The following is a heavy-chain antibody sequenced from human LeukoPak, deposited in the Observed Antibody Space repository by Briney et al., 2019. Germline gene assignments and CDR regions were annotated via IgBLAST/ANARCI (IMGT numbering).Heavy chain of an antibody. Sequence: PSQTLSLTCTVSGGSISSGSYYWSWIRQPAGKGLEWIGRIYTSGSTNYNPSLKSRVTISVDTSKNQFSLKLSSVTAADTAVYYCARESITIFGVAIIEYYYYYMDVWGKGTTVTVSS. CDR1: GGSISSGSYY. D-gene: IGHD3-3*01. V-gene: IGHV4-61*02. CDR3: ARESITIFGVAIIEYYYYYMDV. J-gene: IGHJ6*03. CDR2: IYTSGST.